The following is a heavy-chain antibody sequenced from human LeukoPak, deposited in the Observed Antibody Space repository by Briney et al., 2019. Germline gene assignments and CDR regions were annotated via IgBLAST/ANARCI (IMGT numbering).Heavy chain of an antibody. CDR3: AKDRDSSGRYRFDY. J-gene: IGHJ4*02. D-gene: IGHD3-22*01. CDR2: ISGNSGTT. CDR1: GFTFNAYA. Sequence: GGSLRLSCAASGFTFNAYAMSWVRQAPGKGLEWVSVISGNSGTTYYADSVKGRFTTSRDNSKKTLYLQMSSLGAEDTAVYYCAKDRDSSGRYRFDYWGQGTLVTVSS. V-gene: IGHV3-23*01.